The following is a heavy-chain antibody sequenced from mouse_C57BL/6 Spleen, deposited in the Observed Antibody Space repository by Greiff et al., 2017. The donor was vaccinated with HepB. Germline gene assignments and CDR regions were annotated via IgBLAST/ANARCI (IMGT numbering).Heavy chain of an antibody. Sequence: VQLKQPGAELVKPGASVKMSCKASGYTFTSYWITWVKQRPGQGLEWIGDIYPGSGSTNYNEKFKSKATLTVDTSSSTAYMQLSSLTSEDSAVYYCARMRNYYGSVDYWGQGTTLTVSS. J-gene: IGHJ2*01. CDR1: GYTFTSYW. D-gene: IGHD1-1*01. V-gene: IGHV1-55*01. CDR3: ARMRNYYGSVDY. CDR2: IYPGSGST.